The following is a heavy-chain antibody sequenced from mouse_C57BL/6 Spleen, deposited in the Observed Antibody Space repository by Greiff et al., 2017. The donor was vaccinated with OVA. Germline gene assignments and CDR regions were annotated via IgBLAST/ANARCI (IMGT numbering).Heavy chain of an antibody. D-gene: IGHD2-3*01. V-gene: IGHV1-26*01. CDR1: GYTFTDYY. CDR3: ARGVYDGYYVFAY. J-gene: IGHJ3*01. Sequence: VQLQQSGPELVKPGASVKISCKASGYTFTDYYMNWVKQSHGKSLEWIGDINPNNGGTSYNQKFKGKATLTVDKSSSTAYMELRSLTSEDSAVYYCARGVYDGYYVFAYWGQGTLVTVSA. CDR2: INPNNGGT.